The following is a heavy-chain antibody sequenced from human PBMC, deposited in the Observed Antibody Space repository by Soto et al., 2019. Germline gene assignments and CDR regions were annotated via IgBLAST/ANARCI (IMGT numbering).Heavy chain of an antibody. V-gene: IGHV4-31*03. CDR2: IYYSGST. D-gene: IGHD2-2*01. CDR3: ARSCSSTSCYFDY. Sequence: PSETLSLTCTVSGGSIGSGGYYWSWIRQHPGKGLEWIGYIYYSGSTYYNPSLKSRVTISVDTSKNQFSLKLSSVTAADTAVYYCARSCSSTSCYFDYWGQGTLVTVSS. CDR1: GGSIGSGGYY. J-gene: IGHJ4*02.